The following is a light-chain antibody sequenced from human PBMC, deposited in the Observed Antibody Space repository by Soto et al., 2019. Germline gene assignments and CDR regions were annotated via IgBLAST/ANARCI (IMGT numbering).Light chain of an antibody. V-gene: IGLV2-14*01. J-gene: IGLJ2*01. CDR2: DVT. Sequence: QSALTQPASVSGSPGQSITISCTGTSSDVGAYNYVSWYQQHPGKAPKLMIYDVTNRPSGVSNRFSGSKSGNTASLTISGLQAEDEADYYCSSYTTSLMVFAGGTKLTVL. CDR1: SSDVGAYNY. CDR3: SSYTTSLMV.